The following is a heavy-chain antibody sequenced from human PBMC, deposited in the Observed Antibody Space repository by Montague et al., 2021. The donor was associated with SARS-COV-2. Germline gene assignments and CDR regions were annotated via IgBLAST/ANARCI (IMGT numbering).Heavy chain of an antibody. D-gene: IGHD1-7*01. J-gene: IGHJ4*02. CDR1: GDSITNTRYF. Sequence: SETLSLTCNASGDSITNTRYFWGWIRQPPGKALEWIGSIYHNGKTYYNPFLERRALLSIDTSKNQFSLRLSSVIASDTAVYYCAVELNYFFDYWGQGFLVSVSS. CDR3: AVELNYFFDY. CDR2: IYHNGKT. V-gene: IGHV4-39*01.